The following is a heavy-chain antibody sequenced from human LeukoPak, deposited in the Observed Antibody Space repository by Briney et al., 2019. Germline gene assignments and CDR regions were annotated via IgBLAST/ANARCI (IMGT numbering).Heavy chain of an antibody. D-gene: IGHD6-13*01. CDR2: INPSGGST. Sequence: ASVNVSCKASGYTFTSYYMHWVRQAPGQGLEWMGIINPSGGSTSYAQKFQGRVTMTRDTSTSTVYMELSSLRSEDTAVYYCARAREYSSSWYFWFDPWGQGTLVTVSS. V-gene: IGHV1-46*01. CDR3: ARAREYSSSWYFWFDP. J-gene: IGHJ5*02. CDR1: GYTFTSYY.